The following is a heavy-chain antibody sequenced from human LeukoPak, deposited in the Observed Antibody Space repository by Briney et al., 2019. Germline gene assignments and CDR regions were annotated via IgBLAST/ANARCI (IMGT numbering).Heavy chain of an antibody. CDR1: GFTFSNAW. D-gene: IGHD5-18*01. Sequence: TPGGSLRLSCAASGFTFSNAWLSWVRQAPGKGLEWIGRIKSKTDGGTTDYGAPVKGRFTISRDDSRNTLYLQMNSLKTEDTAVYYCTTAVRVQLWSYWGQGTLVTVSS. CDR2: IKSKTDGGTT. V-gene: IGHV3-15*01. CDR3: TTAVRVQLWSY. J-gene: IGHJ4*02.